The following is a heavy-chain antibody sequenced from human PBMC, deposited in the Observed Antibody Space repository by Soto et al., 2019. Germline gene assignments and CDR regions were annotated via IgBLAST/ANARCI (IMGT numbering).Heavy chain of an antibody. CDR2: ISGGGETT. V-gene: IGHV3-23*01. J-gene: IGHJ4*02. D-gene: IGHD3-10*01. CDR3: AFNSGSGSYYFDY. CDR1: GFTFSTYA. Sequence: PGGSLRLSCAPSGFTFSTYAMWWVRQAPGKGLECVSAISGGGETTYYADSVKGRFTISRDNSKNTLYLQMNSLRAEDTAVYYCAFNSGSGSYYFDYWGQGTLVTVSS.